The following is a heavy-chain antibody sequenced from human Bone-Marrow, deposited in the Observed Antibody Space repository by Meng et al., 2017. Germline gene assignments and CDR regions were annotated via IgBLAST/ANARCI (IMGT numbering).Heavy chain of an antibody. V-gene: IGHV1-2*02. J-gene: IGHJ4*02. Sequence: QVGVVQAEAAVKKPGASGTVFCKPYRYKFTEQYIPWVLRAPGQGLDWMGRINPKSGDTHYAQKFQARVTMTGDTFISTAYMELSGLRSDDTAMYYCARDEDISAAGKLFGDYWGQGPLVTVSS. CDR3: ARDEDISAAGKLFGDY. CDR1: RYKFTEQY. CDR2: INPKSGDT. D-gene: IGHD6-25*01.